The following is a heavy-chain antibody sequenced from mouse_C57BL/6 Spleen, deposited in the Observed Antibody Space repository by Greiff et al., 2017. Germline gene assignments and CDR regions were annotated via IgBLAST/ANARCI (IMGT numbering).Heavy chain of an antibody. Sequence: QVQLQQSGPELVKPGASVKISCKASGYAFSSSWMNWAKQRPGTGLEWIGRIYPGDGDTNYNGKFKGKATLTADKSSSTAYMQPSSLPSEDSAVYFGAKDGNYGGVFDYWGQGTTLTVSS. D-gene: IGHD2-1*01. J-gene: IGHJ2*01. CDR1: GYAFSSSW. V-gene: IGHV1-82*01. CDR2: IYPGDGDT. CDR3: AKDGNYGGVFDY.